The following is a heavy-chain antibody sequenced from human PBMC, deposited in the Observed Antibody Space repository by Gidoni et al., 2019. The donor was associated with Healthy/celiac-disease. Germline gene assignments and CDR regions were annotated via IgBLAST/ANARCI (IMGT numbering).Heavy chain of an antibody. J-gene: IGHJ1*01. CDR2: IYPGDSDT. Sequence: EVQLVQSGAEVKKPGESRKISCKGSGYRFTSYWIGWVRQMPGKGLEWVGIIYPGDSDTRYSPSFQGQVTLSADKSISTAYLQWSSLKASDTAMYYCASGVDYYDSALRHWGQGTLVTVSS. D-gene: IGHD3-22*01. CDR1: GYRFTSYW. CDR3: ASGVDYYDSALRH. V-gene: IGHV5-51*03.